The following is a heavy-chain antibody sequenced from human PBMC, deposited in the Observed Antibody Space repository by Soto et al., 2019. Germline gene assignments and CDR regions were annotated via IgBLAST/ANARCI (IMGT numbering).Heavy chain of an antibody. J-gene: IGHJ4*02. V-gene: IGHV1-69*13. CDR2: IIPIFGTA. Sequence: SVKVSCKASGGTFSSYAISWVRQAPGQGLEWMGGIIPIFGTANYAQKFQGRVTITADESTSTAYMELSSLRSEDTAVYYCARDGYSGSSRRMFYWGQGTLGTVSS. D-gene: IGHD1-26*01. CDR3: ARDGYSGSSRRMFY. CDR1: GGTFSSYA.